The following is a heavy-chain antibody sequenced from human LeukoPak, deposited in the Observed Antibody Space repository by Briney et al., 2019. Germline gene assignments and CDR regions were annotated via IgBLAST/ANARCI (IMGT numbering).Heavy chain of an antibody. J-gene: IGHJ3*02. V-gene: IGHV4-34*01. CDR3: ARVRGSYFLLDAFDI. CDR2: INHSGST. CDR1: GGSFSGYY. Sequence: PSETLSLTCAVYGGSFSGYYWSWLRQPPGKGLEWIGEINHSGSTNYNPSLKSRVTISVDTSKNQFSLKLSSVTAADTAVYYCARVRGSYFLLDAFDIWGQGTMVTVSS. D-gene: IGHD1-26*01.